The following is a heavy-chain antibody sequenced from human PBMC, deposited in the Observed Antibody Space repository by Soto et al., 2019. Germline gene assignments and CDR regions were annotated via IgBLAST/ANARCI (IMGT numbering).Heavy chain of an antibody. J-gene: IGHJ6*02. V-gene: IGHV4-39*01. CDR1: GGSISSSSYY. Sequence: PSETLSLTCTVSGGSISSSSYYWGWIRQPPGKGLERIGSIYYSGSTYYNKTHKNRDTISVDTSKNQFTLKLSSVTAAEKAEYYCARRFYYYCSGFFFCGLDVWGHVPSFTVSS. CDR3: ARRFYYYCSGFFFCGLDV. D-gene: IGHD2-15*01. CDR2: IYYSGST.